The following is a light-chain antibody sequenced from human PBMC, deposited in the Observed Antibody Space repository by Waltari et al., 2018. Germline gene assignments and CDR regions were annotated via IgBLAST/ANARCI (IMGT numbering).Light chain of an antibody. J-gene: IGLJ3*02. Sequence: YVLTQPPSVSVDPGKTARLKCGGAKIGRKSENWYQQKHGQAPVLVMFYDSDRPSEIPERFSGSNSGNTATLTISWVEAGDEADYHCQVWDDVTDSGVFGGGTKLTVL. CDR2: YDS. V-gene: IGLV3-21*04. CDR3: QVWDDVTDSGV. CDR1: KIGRKS.